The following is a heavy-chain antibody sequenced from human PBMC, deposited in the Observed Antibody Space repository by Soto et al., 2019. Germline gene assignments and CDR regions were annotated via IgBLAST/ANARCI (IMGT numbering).Heavy chain of an antibody. CDR3: ASSPIAAAGTAYFDY. Sequence: QVQLVQSGAEVKKPGSSVKVSCKASGGTFSSYAISWVRQAPGQGLEWMGGIIPIFGTANYAQKFQGRVTIXXDXSXXTAYMELSSLRSEDTAVYYCASSPIAAAGTAYFDYWGQGTLVTVSS. V-gene: IGHV1-69*12. J-gene: IGHJ4*02. CDR1: GGTFSSYA. D-gene: IGHD6-13*01. CDR2: IIPIFGTA.